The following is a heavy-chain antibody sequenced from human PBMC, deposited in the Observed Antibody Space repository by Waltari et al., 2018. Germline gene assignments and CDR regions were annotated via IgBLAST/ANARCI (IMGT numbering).Heavy chain of an antibody. CDR1: GFTFSSYA. J-gene: IGHJ4*02. CDR3: ASSSSVFDY. V-gene: IGHV3-30-3*01. CDR2: ISYDGSNK. Sequence: QVQLVESGGGVVQPGRSLSLSCAASGFTFSSYAMHWVRQAPGKGLEWVAVISYDGSNKYYADSVKGRFTISRDNSKNTLYLQMNSLRAEDTAVYYCASSSSVFDYWAREPWSPSPQ. D-gene: IGHD6-13*01.